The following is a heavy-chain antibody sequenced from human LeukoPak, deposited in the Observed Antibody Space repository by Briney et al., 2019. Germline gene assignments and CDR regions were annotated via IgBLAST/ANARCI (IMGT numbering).Heavy chain of an antibody. D-gene: IGHD4-17*01. CDR2: IGPTGSDR. CDR1: GLTFSTSG. J-gene: IGHJ5*02. CDR3: GRGHYGDYA. V-gene: IGHV3-21*01. Sequence: KPGGSLRLSCTASGLTFSTSGFNWVRQAPGKGLEWVASIGPTGSDRYHADSIKGRFTISRDNAENSLFLQMNSLRAEDTAVYYCGRGHYGDYAWGQGTLVTVSS.